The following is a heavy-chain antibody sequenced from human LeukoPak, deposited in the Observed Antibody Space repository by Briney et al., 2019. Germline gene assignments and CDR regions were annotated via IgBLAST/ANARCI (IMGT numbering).Heavy chain of an antibody. CDR3: ARDVRYYGSGTYYNVDYFDY. D-gene: IGHD3-10*01. CDR1: GFTFSSYA. CDR2: ISYDGSNK. V-gene: IGHV3-30*04. Sequence: GRSLRLSCAASGFTFSSYAMHWVRQAPGKGLEWVAVISYDGSNKYYADSVKGRFTISRDNSLNTLYLQMNSLRAEDTAVYYCARDVRYYGSGTYYNVDYFDYWGQGTLVTVSS. J-gene: IGHJ4*02.